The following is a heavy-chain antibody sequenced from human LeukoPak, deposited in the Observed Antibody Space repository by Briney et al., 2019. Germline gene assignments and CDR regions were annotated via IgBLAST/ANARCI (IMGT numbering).Heavy chain of an antibody. CDR2: IYYSEST. CDR3: ARHGSDYYDSSVGTFDI. J-gene: IGHJ3*02. CDR1: GGSISSSSYY. V-gene: IGHV4-39*01. D-gene: IGHD3-22*01. Sequence: SETLSLTCTVSGGSISSSSYYWGWIRQPPGKGLEWIGSIYYSESTYYNPSLKSRVTISVDTSKNQFSLKLSSVTAADTAVYYCARHGSDYYDSSVGTFDIWGQGTMVTVSS.